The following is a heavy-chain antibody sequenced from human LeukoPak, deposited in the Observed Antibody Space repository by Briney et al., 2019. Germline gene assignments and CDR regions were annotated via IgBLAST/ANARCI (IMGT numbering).Heavy chain of an antibody. CDR3: ARDNGGATDY. Sequence: SETLSLTCTVSGGSLSSYYWSWLRQPPGKGLEWIGYIYYSGSTNYNPSLKSRVTISVDTSKNQFSLKLSSVTAADTAVYYCARDNGGATDYWGQGTLVTVSS. J-gene: IGHJ4*02. V-gene: IGHV4-59*01. D-gene: IGHD1-26*01. CDR1: GGSLSSYY. CDR2: IYYSGST.